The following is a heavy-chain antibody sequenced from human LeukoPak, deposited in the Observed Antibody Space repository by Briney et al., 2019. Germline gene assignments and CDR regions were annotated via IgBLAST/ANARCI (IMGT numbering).Heavy chain of an antibody. Sequence: SETLSLTCTVSGGSISGYYWSWIRQPPGQGLEWIGYIFYSGSTNYNPSLKSRVTMSVDTSNKQFSLRLSSVTAADTALYYCGRLSTRFCSGGTCYTNGAVDIWGQGTRVTVSS. V-gene: IGHV4-59*08. J-gene: IGHJ3*02. CDR3: GRLSTRFCSGGTCYTNGAVDI. CDR2: IFYSGST. CDR1: GGSISGYY. D-gene: IGHD2-15*01.